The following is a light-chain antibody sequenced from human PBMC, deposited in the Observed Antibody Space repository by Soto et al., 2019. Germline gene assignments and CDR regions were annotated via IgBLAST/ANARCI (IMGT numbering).Light chain of an antibody. CDR2: AAS. CDR3: QQPNNYLIT. J-gene: IGKJ5*01. V-gene: IGKV1-9*01. Sequence: DIPMNKSPSTLSASVGYRVTINCRASQGISNFLAWYQQKPGKAPKLLIYAASTLQSGVPSRFSGSGSGTEFTLTISSLQPEDFATYYCQQPNNYLITFGQGTRLEIK. CDR1: QGISNF.